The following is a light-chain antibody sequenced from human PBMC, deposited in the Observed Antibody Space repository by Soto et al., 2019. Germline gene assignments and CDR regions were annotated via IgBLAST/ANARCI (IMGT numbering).Light chain of an antibody. CDR1: QSISSW. CDR3: QQFNNYPRT. CDR2: KAS. J-gene: IGKJ1*01. Sequence: DIQMTQSPSTLSASVGDRVTITCRASQSISSWLAWYQQKPGKAPNLLIFKASSLASGVPSRFSGSGSGTEFTLTISSLQPDDFATYYCQQFNNYPRTFGQGTRVEI. V-gene: IGKV1-5*03.